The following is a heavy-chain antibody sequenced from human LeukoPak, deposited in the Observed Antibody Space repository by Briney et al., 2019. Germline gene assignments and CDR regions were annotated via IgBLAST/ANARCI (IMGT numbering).Heavy chain of an antibody. CDR3: ARLRGDYVLDY. D-gene: IGHD4-17*01. J-gene: IGHJ4*02. CDR1: GYSFTNYW. V-gene: IGHV5-51*01. Sequence: GESLKISCEGSGYSFTNYWIAWVRPAGEKGLGFVGIIYPGDSDSRYSPSFQGQVTMSADKSISTAYLQWRSLKASDTAMYFCARLRGDYVLDYWGQGTLVTVSS. CDR2: IYPGDSDS.